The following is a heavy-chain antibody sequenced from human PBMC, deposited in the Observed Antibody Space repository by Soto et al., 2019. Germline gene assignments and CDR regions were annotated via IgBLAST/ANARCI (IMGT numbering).Heavy chain of an antibody. V-gene: IGHV3-7*03. CDR1: GFTFTTYW. D-gene: IGHD3-10*01. J-gene: IGHJ5*02. CDR2: IRQDGGAQ. CDR3: VRGGHGSGSYLGSS. Sequence: VQLVESGGGVVQPGGSLRLSCKASGFTFTTYWMSWVRQAPGKGLEWVANIRQDGGAQYYVDSVKGRFTISRDNAKNSVYLQMDSLRVEDTAVYYCVRGGHGSGSYLGSSWGQGILVTVSS.